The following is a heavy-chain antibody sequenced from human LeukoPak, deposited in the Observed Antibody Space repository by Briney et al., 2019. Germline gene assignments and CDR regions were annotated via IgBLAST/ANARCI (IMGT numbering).Heavy chain of an antibody. D-gene: IGHD2-8*01. CDR1: GGTFSSYA. CDR2: IIPIFGIA. Sequence: ASVKVSCKASGGTFSSYAISWVRQAPGQGLEWMGGIIPIFGIANYAQKFQGRVTITADKSTSTAYMELSSLRSEDTAVYYCAREWSRFTPPDYWGQGTLVTVSS. CDR3: AREWSRFTPPDY. V-gene: IGHV1-69*10. J-gene: IGHJ4*02.